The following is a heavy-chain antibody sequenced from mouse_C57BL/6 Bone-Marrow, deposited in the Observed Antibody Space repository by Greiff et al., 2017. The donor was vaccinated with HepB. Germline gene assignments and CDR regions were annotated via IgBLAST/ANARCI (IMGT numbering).Heavy chain of an antibody. CDR2: IYPGDGDT. D-gene: IGHD1-1*01. Sequence: QVQLQQSGPELVKPGASVKISYKASGYAFSSSWMNWVKQRPGKGLEWIGRIYPGDGDTNYNGKFKGKATLTADKSSSTAYMQLSSRTSEDSAVYFCAHYGSSPFAYWGQGTLVTVSA. CDR3: AHYGSSPFAY. V-gene: IGHV1-82*01. CDR1: GYAFSSSW. J-gene: IGHJ3*01.